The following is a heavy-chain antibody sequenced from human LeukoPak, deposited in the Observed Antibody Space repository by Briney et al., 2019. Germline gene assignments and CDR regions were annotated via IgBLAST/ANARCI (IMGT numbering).Heavy chain of an antibody. CDR2: IYTSGST. D-gene: IGHD5-24*01. CDR1: GGSISSYY. V-gene: IGHV4-4*07. Sequence: SETLSLTCTVSGGSISSYYWSWIRQPAGKGLEWIGRIYTSGSTNYNPSLKSRVTMSVDTSKNQFSLKLSSVTAADTAVYYCAREPTMAKKIRGAFDYWGQGTLVTVSS. J-gene: IGHJ4*02. CDR3: AREPTMAKKIRGAFDY.